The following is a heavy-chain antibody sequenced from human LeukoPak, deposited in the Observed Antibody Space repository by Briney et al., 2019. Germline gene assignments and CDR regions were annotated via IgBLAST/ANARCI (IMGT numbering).Heavy chain of an antibody. Sequence: SETLSLTCTVSGGAVSSGSYYWSWIRQPPGKGLEWIGYIYYSGSTNYNPSLKSRVTISVDTSKNQFSLKLSSVTAADTAVYYCARGGGYSYGPVVFNYWGQGTLVTVS. CDR2: IYYSGST. CDR1: GGAVSSGSYY. CDR3: ARGGGYSYGPVVFNY. D-gene: IGHD5-18*01. V-gene: IGHV4-61*01. J-gene: IGHJ4*02.